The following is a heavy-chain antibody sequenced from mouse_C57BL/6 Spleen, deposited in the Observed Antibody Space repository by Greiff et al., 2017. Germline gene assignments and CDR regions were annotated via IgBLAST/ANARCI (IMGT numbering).Heavy chain of an antibody. CDR2: INPSSGYT. J-gene: IGHJ2*01. CDR1: GYTFTSYW. CDR3: AVQLRLLFDN. D-gene: IGHD3-2*02. Sequence: VQLQQSGAELAKPGASVTLSCKASGYTFTSYWMHWVKQRTGQGLEWIGYINPSSGYTKYNQKFKDKATSTADKSSSTAYLQLSSLTYVDSAVYYCAVQLRLLFDNWGQGTTLPVSS. V-gene: IGHV1-7*01.